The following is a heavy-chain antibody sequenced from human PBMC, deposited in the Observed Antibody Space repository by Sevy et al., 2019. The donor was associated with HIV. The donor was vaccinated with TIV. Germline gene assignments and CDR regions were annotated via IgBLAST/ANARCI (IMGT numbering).Heavy chain of an antibody. CDR2: ISYDGSNK. CDR3: ARLPGGSGGSCYPNCFDY. J-gene: IGHJ4*02. Sequence: GGSLRLSCAASGFTFSSYAMHWVRQAPGKGLEWVAVISYDGSNKYYADSVKGRFTISRDNSKNTLYLQMNSLRAEDTAVSYCARLPGGSGGSCYPNCFDYWDQGTLVTVSS. CDR1: GFTFSSYA. V-gene: IGHV3-30-3*01. D-gene: IGHD2-15*01.